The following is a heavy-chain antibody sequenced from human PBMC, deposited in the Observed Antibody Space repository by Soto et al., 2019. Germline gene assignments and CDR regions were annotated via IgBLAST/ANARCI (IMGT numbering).Heavy chain of an antibody. D-gene: IGHD3-3*01. CDR2: IIPIFGTA. V-gene: IGHV1-69*06. CDR1: GGTFSSYA. J-gene: IGHJ4*02. Sequence: QVQLVQSGAEVKKPGSSVKVSCKASGGTFSSYAISWVRQAPGQGLEWMGGIIPIFGTANYAQKFQGRVTITADKSTSTAYMELSSLRSEDMAVYYCARGEAYDFWSGYYIYFDYWGQGTLVTVSS. CDR3: ARGEAYDFWSGYYIYFDY.